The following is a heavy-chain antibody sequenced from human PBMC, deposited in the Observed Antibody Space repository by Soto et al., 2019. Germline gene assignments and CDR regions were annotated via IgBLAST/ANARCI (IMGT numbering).Heavy chain of an antibody. V-gene: IGHV1-69*01. J-gene: IGHJ6*02. CDR3: AISERIAAIPYYYYGMDV. Sequence: QVQLVQSGAEVKKPGSSVKVSCKASGGTFSSYAISWVRQAPGQGLEWMGGIIPIFGTANYAQKFQGRVTITADESTSTAYMELSSLRSEDTAVYYCAISERIAAIPYYYYGMDVWGQGTTVTVSS. CDR2: IIPIFGTA. CDR1: GGTFSSYA. D-gene: IGHD6-13*01.